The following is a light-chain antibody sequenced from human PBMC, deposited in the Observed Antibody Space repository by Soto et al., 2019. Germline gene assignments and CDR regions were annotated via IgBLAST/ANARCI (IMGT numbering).Light chain of an antibody. Sequence: QSVLTQPPSASGTPGQRVTISCSGSSSNIGVNTVNWYQQLPGTAPKLLIYGNDQRPSGVPDRFSGSKSGTSASLAISGLQSEDEADYYCAAWADSLNAFFFGTGTKLTVL. V-gene: IGLV1-44*01. J-gene: IGLJ1*01. CDR3: AAWADSLNAFF. CDR1: SSNIGVNT. CDR2: GND.